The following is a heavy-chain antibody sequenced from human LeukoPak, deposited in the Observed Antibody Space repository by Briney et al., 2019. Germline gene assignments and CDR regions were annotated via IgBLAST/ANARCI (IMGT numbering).Heavy chain of an antibody. V-gene: IGHV4-34*01. J-gene: IGHJ4*02. CDR3: ARGPARGYCSSTSCYVFDY. Sequence: PSETLSLTCAVYGGSFSGYYWSWIRQPPGKGLEWIGEINHSGSTNYNPSLESRVTISVDTSKNQFSLKLSSVTAADTAVYYCARGPARGYCSSTSCYVFDYWGQGSLVIVSS. CDR1: GGSFSGYY. CDR2: INHSGST. D-gene: IGHD2-2*01.